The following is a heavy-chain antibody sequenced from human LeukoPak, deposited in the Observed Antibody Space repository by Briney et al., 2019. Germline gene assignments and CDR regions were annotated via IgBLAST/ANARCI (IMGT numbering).Heavy chain of an antibody. CDR2: IWYDGSNK. Sequence: GRSLRLSCAASGFTFSSYGMHWVRQAPGKGLEWVAGIWYDGSNKYYADSVKGRFTISRDNSKNTLYLQMNSLRAEDTAVYYCARAEGYYDSSGNDAFDIWGQGTMVTVSS. J-gene: IGHJ3*02. CDR1: GFTFSSYG. CDR3: ARAEGYYDSSGNDAFDI. V-gene: IGHV3-33*01. D-gene: IGHD3-22*01.